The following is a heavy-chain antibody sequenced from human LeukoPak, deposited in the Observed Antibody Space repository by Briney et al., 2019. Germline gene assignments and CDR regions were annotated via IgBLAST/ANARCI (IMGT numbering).Heavy chain of an antibody. CDR1: GFTFRNNW. J-gene: IGHJ3*02. CDR3: ARTEYCNSTTCKYASI. CDR2: INSDGSTT. D-gene: IGHD2/OR15-2a*01. V-gene: IGHV3-74*01. Sequence: GGSLRLSCAASGFTFRNNWMHWVRQVPGKGLVWLSHINSDGSTTNYADSVKGRITISRDNAKNTLYLQMNSLRVEDTAVYYCARTEYCNSTTCKYASIWGQGTMVTVSS.